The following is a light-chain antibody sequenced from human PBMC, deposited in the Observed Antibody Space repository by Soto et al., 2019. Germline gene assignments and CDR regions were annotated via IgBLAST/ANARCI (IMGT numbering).Light chain of an antibody. V-gene: IGKV1-39*01. CDR1: QSISSY. Sequence: DIQMTQSPSSLSASVGDRVTITCRASQSISSYLNWYQQKPGKAPKLLICAASSLQSGVPSRFSGSGSGTDFTLTISSLQPEDFATYYCQQSYSTLMYTFGQGTKVDIK. CDR2: AAS. J-gene: IGKJ2*01. CDR3: QQSYSTLMYT.